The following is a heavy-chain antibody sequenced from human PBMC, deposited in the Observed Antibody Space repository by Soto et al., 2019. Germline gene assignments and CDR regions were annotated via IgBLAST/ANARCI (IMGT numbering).Heavy chain of an antibody. V-gene: IGHV3-23*01. Sequence: EVQLLESGGGLVQPGGSLRLSCAASGFTFSSYAMSWVRQAPGKGLEWVSAISGSGGSTYYADSVKGRFTISRDNSKNTLYLQMNSLRAEDTAVYYCAKGRSEAWELLFHGWFDPWGQGTLVTVSS. CDR3: AKGRSEAWELLFHGWFDP. CDR2: ISGSGGST. D-gene: IGHD1-26*01. J-gene: IGHJ5*02. CDR1: GFTFSSYA.